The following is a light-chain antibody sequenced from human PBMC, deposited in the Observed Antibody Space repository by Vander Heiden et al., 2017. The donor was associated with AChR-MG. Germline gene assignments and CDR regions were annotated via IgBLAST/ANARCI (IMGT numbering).Light chain of an antibody. V-gene: IGKV1-39*01. J-gene: IGKJ1*01. Sequence: DIQMTQSPSSLSASVGDRVTITCRASQSISSYLNWYQQKPGKAPKLLIYAASRFSGSGSGTDFTLTISRLQPEDFATYYCQQSYSTPTFGQGTKVEIK. CDR1: QSISSY. CDR2: A. CDR3: QQSYSTPT.